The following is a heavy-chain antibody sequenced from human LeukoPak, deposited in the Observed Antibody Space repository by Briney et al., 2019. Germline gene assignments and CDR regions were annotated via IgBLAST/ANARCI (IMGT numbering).Heavy chain of an antibody. D-gene: IGHD5-12*01. Sequence: GASVKVSCKASGGTFSSYAISWVRQAPGQGLEWMGGIIPIFGTANYAQKFQGRVTITADESTSTAYMELSSLRSEDTAVYYCARSGGYSGYEGAFDIWGQGTMVTVSS. CDR3: ARSGGYSGYEGAFDI. CDR2: IIPIFGTA. V-gene: IGHV1-69*13. J-gene: IGHJ3*02. CDR1: GGTFSSYA.